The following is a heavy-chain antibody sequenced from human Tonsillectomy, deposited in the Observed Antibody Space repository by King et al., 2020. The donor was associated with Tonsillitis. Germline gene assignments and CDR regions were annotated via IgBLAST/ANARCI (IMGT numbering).Heavy chain of an antibody. V-gene: IGHV3-48*01. J-gene: IGHJ4*02. Sequence: VQLVESGGGLVQPGGSLRLSCAASGFTFSSYSMNWVRQAPGKGLEWVSYISGSGNTIYYADSVKGRFTISRDNAQNSLYLQMNSLRAEDTAVYYCARDAYCSSTSCYRHFDYWGQGTPVTVSS. CDR1: GFTFSSYS. CDR2: ISGSGNTI. D-gene: IGHD2-2*01. CDR3: ARDAYCSSTSCYRHFDY.